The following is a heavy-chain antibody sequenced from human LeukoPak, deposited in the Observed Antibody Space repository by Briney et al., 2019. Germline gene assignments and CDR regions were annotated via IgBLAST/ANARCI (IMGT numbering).Heavy chain of an antibody. CDR2: INHSGST. CDR3: ARGRGDYVWGSYRHGLNY. Sequence: PSETLSLTCTVSGGSISSSSYYWSWIRQPPGKGLEWIGEINHSGSTNYNPSLKSRVTISVDTSKNQFSLKLSSVTAADTAVYYCARGRGDYVWGSYRHGLNYWGQGTLVTVSS. J-gene: IGHJ4*02. V-gene: IGHV4-39*07. D-gene: IGHD3-16*02. CDR1: GGSISSSSYY.